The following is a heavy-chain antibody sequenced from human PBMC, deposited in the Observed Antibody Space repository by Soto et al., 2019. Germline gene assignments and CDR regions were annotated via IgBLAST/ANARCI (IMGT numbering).Heavy chain of an antibody. D-gene: IGHD2-2*01. Sequence: ASVKVSCKASGYTFTSYGISWVRQAPGQGLEWMGWISAYNGNTNYAQKLQGRVTMTTDTSTSTAYMELRSLRSDDTAVYYCARGMCSITCCYAFYLDYWGKGTTVTVSS. V-gene: IGHV1-18*01. CDR2: ISAYNGNT. J-gene: IGHJ4*02. CDR1: GYTFTSYG. CDR3: ARGMCSITCCYAFYLDY.